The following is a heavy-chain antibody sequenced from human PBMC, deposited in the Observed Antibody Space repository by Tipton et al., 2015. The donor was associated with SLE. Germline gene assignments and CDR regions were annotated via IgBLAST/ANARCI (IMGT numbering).Heavy chain of an antibody. V-gene: IGHV4-39*07. CDR1: GGSISNSSYY. Sequence: LRLSCTVSGGSISNSSYYWAWIRQPTGKGLECIGNINYSGPTSYNPSLKGRVTMSVDTSQHQSSLILRSVTAADTAVYYCARAPGLERDSYYYYYMDVWSKGTKVTVSS. D-gene: IGHD3/OR15-3a*01. J-gene: IGHJ6*03. CDR3: ARAPGLERDSYYYYYMDV. CDR2: INYSGPT.